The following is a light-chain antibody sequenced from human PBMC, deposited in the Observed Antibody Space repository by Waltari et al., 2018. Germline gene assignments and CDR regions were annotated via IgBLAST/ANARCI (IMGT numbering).Light chain of an antibody. CDR1: SSNVGTYNY. Sequence: QSSLTQPRSVSGSPGQSVTISCTGTSSNVGTYNYVSWYQQLPGQAPKLMIADVFKRPPGAPDRFSGSKSGYTASRTISGLQAEDEADYYCCSYAGTYRWVFGGGTKVTVL. CDR2: DVF. J-gene: IGLJ3*02. CDR3: CSYAGTYRWV. V-gene: IGLV2-11*01.